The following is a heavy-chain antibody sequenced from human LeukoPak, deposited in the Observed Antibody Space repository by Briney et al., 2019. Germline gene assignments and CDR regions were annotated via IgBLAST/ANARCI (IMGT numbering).Heavy chain of an antibody. J-gene: IGHJ4*02. CDR3: ARDTLREGDY. CDR1: GGSISSSSYY. CDR2: IYYSGST. D-gene: IGHD4-17*01. V-gene: IGHV4-39*07. Sequence: SETLSLTCTVSGGSISSSSYYWGWIRQPPGKGLEWIGSIYYSGSTYYNPSLKSRVTISVDTSKNQFSLKLSSVTAADTAVYYCARDTLREGDYWGQGTLVTVSS.